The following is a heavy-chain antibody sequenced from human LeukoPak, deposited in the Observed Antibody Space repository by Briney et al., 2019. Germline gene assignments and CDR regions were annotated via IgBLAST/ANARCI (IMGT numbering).Heavy chain of an antibody. Sequence: PGGSLRLSCAASGFTFSSYGMHWVRQAPGKGPEWVAFIRYAGSYKYYADSVKGRFTISRDNSKNTLYLQMNSLRAEDTAVYYCAKDGNTITYYDFWSGQGFDPWGQGTLVTVSS. D-gene: IGHD3-3*01. J-gene: IGHJ5*02. CDR2: IRYAGSYK. V-gene: IGHV3-30*02. CDR1: GFTFSSYG. CDR3: AKDGNTITYYDFWSGQGFDP.